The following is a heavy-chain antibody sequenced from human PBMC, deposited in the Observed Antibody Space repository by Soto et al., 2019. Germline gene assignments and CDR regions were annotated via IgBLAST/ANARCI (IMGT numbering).Heavy chain of an antibody. CDR3: AKVASPGLATNWNYVYYYGMDV. J-gene: IGHJ6*02. V-gene: IGHV3-23*01. CDR1: GFTFSSYA. D-gene: IGHD1-7*01. CDR2: ISGSGGST. Sequence: PGGSLRLSCAASGFTFSSYAMSWVRQAPGKGLEWVSAISGSGGSTYYADSVKGRFTISRDNSKNTLYLQMNSLRAEDTAVYYCAKVASPGLATNWNYVYYYGMDVWGQGTTVTVSS.